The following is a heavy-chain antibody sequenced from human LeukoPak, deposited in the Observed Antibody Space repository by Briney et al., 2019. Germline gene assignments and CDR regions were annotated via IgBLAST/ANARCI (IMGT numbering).Heavy chain of an antibody. CDR3: ARGPSDESTAMVDY. CDR2: ISAYNGNT. J-gene: IGHJ4*02. Sequence: ASVKVSCKASGYTLTSYGISWVRQAPGQGLEWMGWISAYNGNTNYAQKLQGRVTMTTDTSTSTAYMELRSLRSDDTAVYYCARGPSDESTAMVDYWGQGTLVTVSS. D-gene: IGHD5-18*01. V-gene: IGHV1-18*01. CDR1: GYTLTSYG.